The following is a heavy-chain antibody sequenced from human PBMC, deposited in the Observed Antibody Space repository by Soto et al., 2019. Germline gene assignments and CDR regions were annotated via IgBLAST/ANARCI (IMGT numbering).Heavy chain of an antibody. D-gene: IGHD4-4*01. CDR1: GFTFSSYA. V-gene: IGHV3-23*01. CDR2: ISGSGGST. Sequence: GGSLRLSCAASGFTFSSYAMSWVRQAPGKGLEWVSAISGSGGSTYYADSVKGRFTISRDNSKNTLYLQMNSLRAEDTAVYYCAKDGHDYSNFFHYYGMDVWGQGTTVTVSS. J-gene: IGHJ6*02. CDR3: AKDGHDYSNFFHYYGMDV.